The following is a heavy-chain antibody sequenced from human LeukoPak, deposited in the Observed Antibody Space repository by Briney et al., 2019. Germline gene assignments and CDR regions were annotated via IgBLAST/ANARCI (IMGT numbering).Heavy chain of an antibody. V-gene: IGHV1-18*01. D-gene: IGHD3-22*01. J-gene: IGHJ5*02. Sequence: ASVKVSCKASGYTFTSYGISWVRLAPGQGLEWMGWISAYNGNTNYAQKLQGRVTMTTDTSTSTAYTEVRSLRSDDTAVYYCARDHVGYYDSSGLGWFDPWGQGTLVTVSS. CDR1: GYTFTSYG. CDR3: ARDHVGYYDSSGLGWFDP. CDR2: ISAYNGNT.